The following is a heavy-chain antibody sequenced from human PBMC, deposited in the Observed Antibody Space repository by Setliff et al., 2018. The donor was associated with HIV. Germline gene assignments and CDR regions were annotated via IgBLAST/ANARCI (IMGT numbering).Heavy chain of an antibody. Sequence: PSETLSLTCTVSGGSISDYYWSWIRQSPGNGLQWMGYIDYTGSTNYNPSLKSRIDISIDTSKSQFSLRLSAVTAADTAVYYCARQSAATISSSWSANGAFDVWGQGTMVTVSS. CDR1: GGSISDYY. D-gene: IGHD6-13*01. CDR2: IDYTGST. J-gene: IGHJ3*01. CDR3: ARQSAATISSSWSANGAFDV. V-gene: IGHV4-59*08.